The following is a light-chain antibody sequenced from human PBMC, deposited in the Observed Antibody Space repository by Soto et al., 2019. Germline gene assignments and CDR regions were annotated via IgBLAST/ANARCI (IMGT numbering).Light chain of an antibody. J-gene: IGKJ1*01. Sequence: DIQMTQSPSSLSASVGDRFTITCRASQSISSYLNWYQQKPGKAPELLSYGASTLQSGVPSRFSGSGSGTAFTLTISSLQIEDFATYFCQQAYSSPWTFGQGTRVEIK. CDR3: QQAYSSPWT. CDR1: QSISSY. CDR2: GAS. V-gene: IGKV1-39*01.